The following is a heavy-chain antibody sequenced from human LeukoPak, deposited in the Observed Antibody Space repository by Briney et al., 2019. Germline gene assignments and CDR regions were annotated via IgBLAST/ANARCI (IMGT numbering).Heavy chain of an antibody. D-gene: IGHD3-3*01. V-gene: IGHV3-30*02. CDR2: IRYDGSNK. J-gene: IGHJ1*01. Sequence: PGGSLRLSCAASGFTFSSYGMHWVRQAPGKGLEWVAFIRYDGSNKYYADSVKGRFTISRDNSKNTLYLQMNSLRAEDTAVYYCAKVCTIFGVVITQYFQHWGQGTLVTVSS. CDR1: GFTFSSYG. CDR3: AKVCTIFGVVITQYFQH.